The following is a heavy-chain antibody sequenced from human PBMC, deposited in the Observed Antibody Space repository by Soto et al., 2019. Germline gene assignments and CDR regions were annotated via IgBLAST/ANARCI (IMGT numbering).Heavy chain of an antibody. CDR3: ARIRGYSYGLFDN. J-gene: IGHJ4*02. Sequence: SETLSLTCTVSGGAVSSSNYYWCWIRQPPGKGLEWIGSLYYSGSTYYNSSLKSRVTISVDTSTNQFSLKLTSLTAADTAVYYCARIRGYSYGLFDNWGQGALVTVSS. CDR1: GGAVSSSNYY. V-gene: IGHV4-39*01. D-gene: IGHD5-18*01. CDR2: LYYSGST.